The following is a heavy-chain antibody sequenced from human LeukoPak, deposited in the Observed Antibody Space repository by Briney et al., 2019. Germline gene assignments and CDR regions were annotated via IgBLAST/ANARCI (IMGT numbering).Heavy chain of an antibody. D-gene: IGHD3-9*01. J-gene: IGHJ4*02. V-gene: IGHV3-21*01. CDR3: ARESLRYFDWSGDIDY. CDR1: GFTFSSYS. CDR2: ISSSSSYI. Sequence: GSLRLPCAASGFTFSSYSMNWVRQAPGKGLEWVSSISSSSSYIYYADSVKGRFTISRDNAKNSLYLQMNSLRAEDTAVYYCARESLRYFDWSGDIDYWGQGTLVTVSS.